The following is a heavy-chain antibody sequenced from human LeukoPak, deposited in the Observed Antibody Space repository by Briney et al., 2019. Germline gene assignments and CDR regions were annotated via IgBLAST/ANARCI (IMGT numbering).Heavy chain of an antibody. CDR3: ARLGDLLGRELPLGSWFDP. V-gene: IGHV4-59*08. Sequence: SGTLSLTCTVSGGSISSYYWSWIRQPPGKGLEWIGYIYYSGSTNYNPSLKSRVTISVDTSKNQFSLKLSSVTAADTAVYYCARLGDLLGRELPLGSWFDPWGQGTLVTVSS. D-gene: IGHD2-15*01. J-gene: IGHJ5*02. CDR2: IYYSGST. CDR1: GGSISSYY.